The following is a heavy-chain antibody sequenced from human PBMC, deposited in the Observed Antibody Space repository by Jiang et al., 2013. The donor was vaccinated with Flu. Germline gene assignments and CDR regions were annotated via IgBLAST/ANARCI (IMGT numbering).Heavy chain of an antibody. Sequence: SGAEVKKPGAQXGFPARRLATPSPATLLHWVRQAPGQGLEWLGIINPSGGTTDYAQKFRGRVTMTRDTSTSTVYMDLSSLISEDTAMYYCARDRRGYHGPGTYPDDAFDIWGQGTMVTVSS. J-gene: IGHJ3*02. CDR2: INPSGGTT. V-gene: IGHV1-46*01. CDR1: ATPSPAT. CDR3: ARDRRGYHGPGTYPDDAFDI. D-gene: IGHD3-10*01.